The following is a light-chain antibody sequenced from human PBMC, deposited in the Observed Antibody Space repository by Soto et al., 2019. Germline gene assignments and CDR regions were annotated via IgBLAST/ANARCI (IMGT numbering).Light chain of an antibody. J-gene: IGKJ5*01. CDR3: QHFNSYPQP. CDR1: QGISSA. Sequence: AIQLTQSPSSLSASVGDRVTITCRASQGISSALAWYQQKPGKAPKLLIYDASSLESGVPSRLSGGGSGTVFTLTFISLQPYVFANYYCQHFNSYPQPFGQGTRLEIK. CDR2: DAS. V-gene: IGKV1-13*02.